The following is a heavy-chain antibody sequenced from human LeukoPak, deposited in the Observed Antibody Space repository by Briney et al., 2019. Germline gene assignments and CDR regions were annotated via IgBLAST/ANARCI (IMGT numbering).Heavy chain of an antibody. V-gene: IGHV3-23*01. CDR1: GFTFSSFA. D-gene: IGHD1-26*01. CDR2: ISGNGGST. Sequence: PGGSLRLSCAASGFTFSSFAMTWFRQAPGKGLEWVSGISGNGGSTYYADSVKGRFTISRDNSKNTIYLQMNSLRDEDTAVYYCAKDTTPYYWGQGTLVTVSS. CDR3: AKDTTPYY. J-gene: IGHJ4*02.